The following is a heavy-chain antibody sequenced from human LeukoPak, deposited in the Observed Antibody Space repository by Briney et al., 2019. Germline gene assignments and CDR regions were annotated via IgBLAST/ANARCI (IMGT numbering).Heavy chain of an antibody. D-gene: IGHD2-21*01. J-gene: IGHJ6*03. CDR3: ARVATYCGGDCYSPGGGYYYMDV. CDR1: GGTFSSYA. V-gene: IGHV1-69*05. Sequence: SVKVSCKASGGTFSSYAISWVRQAPGQGLEWVGGIIPIFGTANYAQKFQGRVTITTDESTSTAYMELSSLRSEDTAVYYCARVATYCGGDCYSPGGGYYYMDVWGKGTTVTVSS. CDR2: IIPIFGTA.